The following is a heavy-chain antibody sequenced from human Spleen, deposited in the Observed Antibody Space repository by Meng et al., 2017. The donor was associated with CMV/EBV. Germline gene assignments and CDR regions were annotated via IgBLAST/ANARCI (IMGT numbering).Heavy chain of an antibody. V-gene: IGHV3-30-3*01. Sequence: GGSLRLSCVASGFSFSTYAMYWVRQAPGKGLEWVALMSYDGTKISYSDSVKGRFTISRDNPKNTLYLQMNSLRPDDTAVYFCTRFDDWGQGTLVTVSS. CDR1: GFSFSTYA. CDR2: MSYDGTKI. CDR3: TRFDD. J-gene: IGHJ4*02.